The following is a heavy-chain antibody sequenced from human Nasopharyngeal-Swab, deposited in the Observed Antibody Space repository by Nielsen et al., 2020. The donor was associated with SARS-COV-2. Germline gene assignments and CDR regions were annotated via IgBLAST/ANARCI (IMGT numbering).Heavy chain of an antibody. CDR2: IFSDDEK. D-gene: IGHD2-2*01. CDR3: AQDFVVGPHYYMDV. V-gene: IGHV2-26*01. J-gene: IGHJ6*03. Sequence: WIRQPPGKALEWLAHIFSDDEKSYSTTLKSRLTSSKDTSKSQVVLTMTNMDPMYSATYYCAQDFVVGPHYYMDVWGKGTPVTVAS.